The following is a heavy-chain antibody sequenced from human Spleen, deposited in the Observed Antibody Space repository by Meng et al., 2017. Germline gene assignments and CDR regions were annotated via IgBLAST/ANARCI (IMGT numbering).Heavy chain of an antibody. CDR3: ESWIYSCGWP. CDR1: GVCSSRLSW. CDR2: IYNGKDT. Sequence: VQLWGAGPVQLTPSRTLSCTGVVCGVCSSRLSWRRRARQHPVKGIEWIEEIYNGKDTNSNTSLKSRVTIAIDRSKNQFSLNLSSVTAADKAVYYCESWIYSCGWPWGQGTLVTVSS. J-gene: IGHJ4*02. D-gene: IGHD6-19*01. V-gene: IGHV4/OR15-8*02.